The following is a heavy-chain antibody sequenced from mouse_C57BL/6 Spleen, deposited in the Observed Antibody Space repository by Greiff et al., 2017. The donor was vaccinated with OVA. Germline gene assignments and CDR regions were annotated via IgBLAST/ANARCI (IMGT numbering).Heavy chain of an antibody. CDR2: IYPGSGST. V-gene: IGHV1-55*01. CDR3: ARGPSGFSYYFDY. J-gene: IGHJ2*01. CDR1: GYTFTSYW. D-gene: IGHD6-1*01. Sequence: VQLQQPGAELVKPGASVKMSCKASGYTFTSYWITWVKQRPGQGLEWIGDIYPGSGSTNYNEKFKSKATLTVDTSSSTAYMQLSSLTSEDSAVYYCARGPSGFSYYFDYWGQGTTLTVSS.